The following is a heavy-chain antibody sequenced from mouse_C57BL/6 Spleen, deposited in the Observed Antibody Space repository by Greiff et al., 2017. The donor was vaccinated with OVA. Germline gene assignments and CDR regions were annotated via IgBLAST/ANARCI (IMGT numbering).Heavy chain of an antibody. CDR2: INYDGSST. CDR1: GFTFSDYY. J-gene: IGHJ2*01. D-gene: IGHD6-1*01. CDR3: ARDEATHFDY. Sequence: EVKLVESEGGLVQPGSSMKLSCTASGFTFSDYYMAWVRQVPEKGLEWVANINYDGSSTYYLDSLKSRFIISRDNAKNILYLQMSSLKSEDTATYYCARDEATHFDYWGQGTTLTVSS. V-gene: IGHV5-16*01.